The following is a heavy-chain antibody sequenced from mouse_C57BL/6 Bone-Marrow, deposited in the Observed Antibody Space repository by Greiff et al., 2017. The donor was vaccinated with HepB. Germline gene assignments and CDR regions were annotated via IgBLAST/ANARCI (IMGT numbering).Heavy chain of an antibody. CDR3: AEDYYGSSPWFAY. CDR1: GYAFSSSW. J-gene: IGHJ3*01. V-gene: IGHV1-82*01. D-gene: IGHD1-1*01. Sequence: LVESGPELVKPGASVKISCKASGYAFSSSWMNWVKQRPGKGLEWIGRIYPGDGDTNYNGKFKGKATLTADKSSSTAYMQLSSLTSEDSAVYFCAEDYYGSSPWFAYWGQGTLVTVSA. CDR2: IYPGDGDT.